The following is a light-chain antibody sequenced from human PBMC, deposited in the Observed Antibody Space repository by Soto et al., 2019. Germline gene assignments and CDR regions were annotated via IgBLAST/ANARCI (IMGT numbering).Light chain of an antibody. CDR1: SSNIGSNT. CDR3: VAWDDSLNAVR. J-gene: IGLJ3*02. V-gene: IGLV1-44*01. CDR2: RND. Sequence: QAVVTQPSSASAPPGQSVTISCSGRSSNIGSNTVNWCQQIPGEAPKLLIYRNDQLSPGVPDRFSGYKSGPSTSLAIDGLQSDDEADYFCVAWDDSLNAVRFGGGTKRTVL.